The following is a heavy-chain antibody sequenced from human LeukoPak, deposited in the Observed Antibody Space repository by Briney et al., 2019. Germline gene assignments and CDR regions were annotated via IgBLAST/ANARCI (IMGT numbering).Heavy chain of an antibody. CDR1: GFTFSSSA. Sequence: GGSLRLSCAASGFTFSSSAMSWVRQAPGKGLEWVSAISGSGGNTYYADSVKGRFTISRDNSKNTLYMQMNSLRAEDTAVYYCAKDIVVVPAAMFGGFDYWGQGTLVTVSS. J-gene: IGHJ4*02. D-gene: IGHD2-2*01. V-gene: IGHV3-23*01. CDR3: AKDIVVVPAAMFGGFDY. CDR2: ISGSGGNT.